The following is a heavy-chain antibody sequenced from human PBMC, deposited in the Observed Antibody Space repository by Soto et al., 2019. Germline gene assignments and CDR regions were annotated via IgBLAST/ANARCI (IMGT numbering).Heavy chain of an antibody. J-gene: IGHJ4*02. CDR2: ISSTGAGT. CDR3: AEDWVSVGCSGYYAYLPDS. CDR1: GFTFSRFA. V-gene: IGHV3-23*01. Sequence: PGGSLRLSCAASGFTFSRFAMTWARQAPGKGLEWVSAISSTGAGTYYVDSVKGRFTVSRDNAKNTLYLQMHSLRAEDTAVYYCAEDWVSVGCSGYYAYLPDSWGQGTVVTGSS. D-gene: IGHD3-22*01.